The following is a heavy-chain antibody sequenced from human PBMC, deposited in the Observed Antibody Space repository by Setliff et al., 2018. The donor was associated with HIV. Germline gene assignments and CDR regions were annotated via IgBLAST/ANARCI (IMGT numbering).Heavy chain of an antibody. CDR3: VKVGPSYYYDSTGYSPDAFDI. J-gene: IGHJ3*02. V-gene: IGHV4-38-2*01. D-gene: IGHD3-22*01. CDR1: GYSISSGYY. CDR2: IYFTGSS. Sequence: PSETLSLTCAVSGYSISSGYYWGWIRQPPGKGLEWIGSIYFTGSSDNNPSLKSRVTLSVDTSNNQFSLKLSSVTAADTAVYYCVKVGPSYYYDSTGYSPDAFDIWGHGTKVTVSS.